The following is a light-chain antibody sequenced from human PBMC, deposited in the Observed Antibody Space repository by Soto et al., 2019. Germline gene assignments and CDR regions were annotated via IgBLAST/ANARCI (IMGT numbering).Light chain of an antibody. CDR3: QQYNSYWT. V-gene: IGKV1-17*03. J-gene: IGKJ1*01. Sequence: DIQMTQSPSAMSASVGDRVIITCRSSQPISNYLAWFQQKPGQAPKRLIYAASTLQSGVPSRFSGSGSGTEFSLTIDTLEPDDFATYYCQQYNSYWTFGQGTKVDIK. CDR1: QPISNY. CDR2: AAS.